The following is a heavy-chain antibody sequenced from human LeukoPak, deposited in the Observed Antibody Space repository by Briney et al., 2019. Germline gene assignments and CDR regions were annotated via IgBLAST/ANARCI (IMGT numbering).Heavy chain of an antibody. CDR1: GYTFTSYG. CDR2: ISAYNGNT. D-gene: IGHD4-17*01. J-gene: IGHJ6*02. CDR3: ARGEATVTTDPYGMDV. V-gene: IGHV1-18*01. Sequence: ASVKVSCKASGYTFTSYGMSWVRQAPGQGLEWMGWISAYNGNTNYAQKLQGRVTMTTDTSTSTAYMELRSLRSDDTAEYYCARGEATVTTDPYGMDVWGQGTTVTVSS.